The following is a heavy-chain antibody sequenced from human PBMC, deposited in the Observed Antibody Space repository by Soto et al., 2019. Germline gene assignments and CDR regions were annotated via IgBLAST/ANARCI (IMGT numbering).Heavy chain of an antibody. V-gene: IGHV3-48*02. CDR3: ARDNYYDILTGYRDYGMDV. CDR1: GLTFSSYC. CDR2: ISYSGSTI. Sequence: GGSLRLSCAASGLTFSSYCINWVRQAPGKGLEWVSYISYSGSTIYYADSVRGRFTISRDNAKNSLYLQINSLTDEDTAVYYCARDNYYDILTGYRDYGMDVWGQGTTVTV. D-gene: IGHD3-9*01. J-gene: IGHJ6*02.